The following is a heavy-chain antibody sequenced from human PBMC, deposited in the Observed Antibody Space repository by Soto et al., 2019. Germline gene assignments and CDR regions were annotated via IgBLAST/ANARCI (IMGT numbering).Heavy chain of an antibody. V-gene: IGHV3-7*03. CDR1: GFTFSNHW. CDR2: IKADGSEK. CDR3: ARARGVDS. J-gene: IGHJ5*01. Sequence: EVHLVESGGGLVQPGGSLRLSCAGSGFTFSNHWMNWVRQAPGKGLEWVANIKADGSEKYYVDSVKGRFTISRDNAQNSWYLQMDSRRAEDTAVYYCARARGVDSWGPGTLGTVSS. D-gene: IGHD3-16*01.